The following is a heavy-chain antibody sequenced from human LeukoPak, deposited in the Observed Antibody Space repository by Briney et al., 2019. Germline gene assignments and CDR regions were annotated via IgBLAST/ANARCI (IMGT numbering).Heavy chain of an antibody. CDR1: GFTFSSYG. CDR2: ISYDGSNK. D-gene: IGHD6-13*01. CDR3: AKEPYSSSWYSSGYYYYYYGMDV. Sequence: PGRSLRLSCAASGFTFSSYGMHWVRQAPGKGLEWVAVISYDGSNKYYADSVKGRFTISRDNSKNTLYLQMNSLRAEDTAVYYCAKEPYSSSWYSSGYYYYYYGMDVWGQGTTVTVSS. V-gene: IGHV3-30*18. J-gene: IGHJ6*02.